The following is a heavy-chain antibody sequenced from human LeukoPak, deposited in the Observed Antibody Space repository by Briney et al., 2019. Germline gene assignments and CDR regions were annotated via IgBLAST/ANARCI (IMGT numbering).Heavy chain of an antibody. J-gene: IGHJ4*02. D-gene: IGHD1-26*01. Sequence: GGSLRLSCEASGFTFSSHWMHWVRQTPRKGLVWIANIRGDGGLFGYADSVKGRFTISRDNAKNTLYLHMNGLRAEDTAVYYCARDEVGAPPIDYWGQGTLVTVSS. V-gene: IGHV3-74*01. CDR1: GFTFSSHW. CDR3: ARDEVGAPPIDY. CDR2: IRGDGGLF.